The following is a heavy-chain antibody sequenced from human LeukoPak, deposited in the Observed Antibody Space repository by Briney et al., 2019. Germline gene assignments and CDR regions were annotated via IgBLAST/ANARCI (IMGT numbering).Heavy chain of an antibody. CDR3: ATRYCSSTSCRNNWFDP. D-gene: IGHD2-2*01. CDR1: GGTFSSYA. J-gene: IGHJ5*02. Sequence: SVKVSCKASGGTFSSYAISWVRQAPGQGLEWMGGIIPIFGTANYAQKFQGRATITADESTSTAYMELSSLRSEDTAVYYCATRYCSSTSCRNNWFDPWGQGTLVTVSS. CDR2: IIPIFGTA. V-gene: IGHV1-69*13.